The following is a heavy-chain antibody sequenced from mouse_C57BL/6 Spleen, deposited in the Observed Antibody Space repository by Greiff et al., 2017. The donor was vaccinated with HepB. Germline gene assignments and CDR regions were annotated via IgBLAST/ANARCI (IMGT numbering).Heavy chain of an antibody. D-gene: IGHD1-1*01. CDR2: IDPSDSYT. V-gene: IGHV1-50*01. J-gene: IGHJ2*01. Sequence: QVQLQQSGAELVKPGASVKLSCKASGYTFTSYWMQWVKQRPGQGLEWIGEIDPSDSYTNYNQKFKGKATLTVDTSSSTAYMQLSSLTSEDSAVYYCARAVVDYGGYFDYWGQGTTLTVSS. CDR1: GYTFTSYW. CDR3: ARAVVDYGGYFDY.